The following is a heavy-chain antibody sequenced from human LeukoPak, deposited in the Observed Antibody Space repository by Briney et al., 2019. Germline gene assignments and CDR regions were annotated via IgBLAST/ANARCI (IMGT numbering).Heavy chain of an antibody. J-gene: IGHJ4*02. V-gene: IGHV3-15*01. CDR3: TTPTRSGSYSYYFDY. D-gene: IGHD3-10*01. Sequence: GGSLRLSCAASGFTFNNAWMRWVRQAPGKGLEWVALIKSKTDGGTTDYAAPVKGRFTISRDDSKNTLYLQMNSLKTEDTAVYYCTTPTRSGSYSYYFDYWGQGTLVTVSS. CDR2: IKSKTDGGTT. CDR1: GFTFNNAW.